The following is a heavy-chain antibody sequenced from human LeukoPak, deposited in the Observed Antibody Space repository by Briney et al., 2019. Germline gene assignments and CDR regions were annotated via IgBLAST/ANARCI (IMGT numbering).Heavy chain of an antibody. J-gene: IGHJ6*04. CDR3: ARESYYDILTGSRGMDV. V-gene: IGHV1-46*01. CDR2: INPSGGST. CDR1: GYTFTSYY. D-gene: IGHD3-9*01. Sequence: ASVKVSCKVSGYTFTSYYMHWVRQAPGQGLEWMGIINPSGGSTSYAQKFQGRVTMTRDTSTSTVYMELSSLRSEDTAVYYCARESYYDILTGSRGMDVWGKGTTVTVSS.